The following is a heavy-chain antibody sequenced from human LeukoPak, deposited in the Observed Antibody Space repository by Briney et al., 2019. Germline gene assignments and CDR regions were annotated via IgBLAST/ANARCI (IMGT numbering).Heavy chain of an antibody. Sequence: GRSLRLSCAASGFTFSSYGMHWVRQAPGKGLEWVAVIWYDGSNKYYADSVKGRFTISRDNSKNTLYLQMNSLSDDDTAVYYCARGSIGNSSGWYYFDYWGQGTLVTVSS. V-gene: IGHV3-33*01. CDR2: IWYDGSNK. CDR1: GFTFSSYG. J-gene: IGHJ4*02. CDR3: ARGSIGNSSGWYYFDY. D-gene: IGHD6-19*01.